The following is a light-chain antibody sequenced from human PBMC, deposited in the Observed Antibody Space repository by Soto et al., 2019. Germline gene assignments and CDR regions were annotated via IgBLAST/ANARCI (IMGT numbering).Light chain of an antibody. CDR3: SSYTSSSVYV. CDR1: SSDVGGYNY. Sequence: QSVLTQPASVSGSPGQSLTISCTGTSSDVGGYNYVSWYQQHPGKAPKLMIYDVSNRPSGVSNRFSGSKSGNTASLTISGLQAEDEADYYCSSYTSSSVYVFGTGTQLTVL. J-gene: IGLJ1*01. CDR2: DVS. V-gene: IGLV2-14*01.